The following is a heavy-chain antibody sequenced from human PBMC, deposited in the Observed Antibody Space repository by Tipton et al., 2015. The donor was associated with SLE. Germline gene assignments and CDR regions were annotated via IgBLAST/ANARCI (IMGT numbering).Heavy chain of an antibody. CDR3: ATYSSSWYWLDP. J-gene: IGHJ5*02. Sequence: TLSLTCTVSGGSISSHYWSWIRQPPGKGLEWIGYIYYSGNTNYNPSLKSRVTISVDTSKNQFSLKLSSVTAADTAVYYCATYSSSWYWLDPWGQGTLVTVSS. D-gene: IGHD6-13*01. CDR1: GGSISSHY. V-gene: IGHV4-59*11. CDR2: IYYSGNT.